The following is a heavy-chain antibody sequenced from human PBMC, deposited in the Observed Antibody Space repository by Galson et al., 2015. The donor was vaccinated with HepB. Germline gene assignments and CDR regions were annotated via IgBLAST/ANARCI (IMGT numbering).Heavy chain of an antibody. CDR1: GYSFAAFW. CDR3: ARHKPAALRLVDLSFNY. D-gene: IGHD3-16*02. CDR2: IDPGDPYT. V-gene: IGHV5-10-1*01. J-gene: IGHJ4*02. Sequence: QSGAEVKEPGESLRISCKGSGYSFAAFWISWVRQMPGKGLEWMGRIDPGDPYTNYSPSFEGHVTISADKSIGAAYLQWNSLKASDSGVYYCARHKPAALRLVDLSFNYWGQGTLVTVSS.